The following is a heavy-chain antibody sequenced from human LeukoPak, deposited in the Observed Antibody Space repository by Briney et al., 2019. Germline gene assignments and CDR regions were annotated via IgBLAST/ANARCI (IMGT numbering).Heavy chain of an antibody. V-gene: IGHV3-11*01. J-gene: IGHJ5*02. CDR1: GFTFSDYY. D-gene: IGHD3-16*01. CDR2: ISHRVSDV. CDR3: ARAQQTRLRYPNWFDP. Sequence: GGSLRLSCAASGFTFSDYYMSWIRQAPGKGLEWISYISHRVSDVQYADSVKGRFTISRDNARNSLYLQMNGLRAEDTAVYYCARAQQTRLRYPNWFDPWGQGTLVTVSS.